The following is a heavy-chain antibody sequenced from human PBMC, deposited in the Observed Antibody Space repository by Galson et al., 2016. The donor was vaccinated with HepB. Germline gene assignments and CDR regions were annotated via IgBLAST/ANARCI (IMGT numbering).Heavy chain of an antibody. D-gene: IGHD6-13*01. Sequence: SETLSLTCAVYGGSFSGYYWSWIRQPPGRGLEWIGEINHSGNTNYNPSLKSRVTMSVDTSKNQFSLTLTSLTAADTAAYYCARLDQQLSLLANWYFDLWGRGTLVTVSS. CDR3: ARLDQQLSLLANWYFDL. CDR1: GGSFSGYY. J-gene: IGHJ2*01. CDR2: INHSGNT. V-gene: IGHV4-34*10.